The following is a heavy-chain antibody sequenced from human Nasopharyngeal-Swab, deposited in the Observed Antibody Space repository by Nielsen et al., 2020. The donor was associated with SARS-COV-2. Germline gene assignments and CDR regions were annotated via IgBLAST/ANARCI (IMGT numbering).Heavy chain of an antibody. D-gene: IGHD5-24*01. CDR1: GFTLSYQW. CDR2: INQDGSEE. J-gene: IGHJ5*01. V-gene: IGHV3-7*01. Sequence: GGSLRLSCAASGFTLSYQWMGWVRQAPGKGLQWVADINQDGSEEVYVDSVKGRFTISRDNAKNSLYLQMNSLRAEDTAIYYCARDRDVDFLDSWGQGTLVTVSS. CDR3: ARDRDVDFLDS.